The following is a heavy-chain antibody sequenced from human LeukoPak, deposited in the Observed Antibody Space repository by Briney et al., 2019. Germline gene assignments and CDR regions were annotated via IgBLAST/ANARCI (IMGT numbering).Heavy chain of an antibody. D-gene: IGHD2-2*01. V-gene: IGHV1-69*13. J-gene: IGHJ6*03. CDR3: AASVVPAPKGDYYYYMDV. Sequence: SVKVSCKASGGTFSSYAISWVRQAPGQGLEWLGGIIPIFGTANYAQKFQGRVTITADESTSTAYMELSSLRSEDTAVYYCAASVVPAPKGDYYYYMDVWGKGTTVTVSS. CDR1: GGTFSSYA. CDR2: IIPIFGTA.